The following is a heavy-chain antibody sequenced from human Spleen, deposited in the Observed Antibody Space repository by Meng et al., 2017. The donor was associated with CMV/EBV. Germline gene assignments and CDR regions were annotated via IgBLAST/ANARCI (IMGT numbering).Heavy chain of an antibody. J-gene: IGHJ6*02. Sequence: GGSLRLSCAASGFTFSSYGMHWVRQAPGKGLEWVAFIRYDGSNKYYADSVKGRFTISRDNSKNTLYLQMNSLRAEDTAVYYCAKDLGPAAISRYYYYGMDVWGQGTTVTV. V-gene: IGHV3-30*02. CDR2: IRYDGSNK. CDR1: GFTFSSYG. CDR3: AKDLGPAAISRYYYYGMDV. D-gene: IGHD2-2*01.